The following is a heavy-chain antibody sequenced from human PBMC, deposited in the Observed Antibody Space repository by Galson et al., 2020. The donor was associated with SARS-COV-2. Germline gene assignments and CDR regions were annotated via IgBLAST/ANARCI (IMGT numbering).Heavy chain of an antibody. V-gene: IGHV3-23*01. D-gene: IGHD3-16*01. Sequence: GESLKISCAASGFTFSSYAMSWVRQAPGKGLEWVSAISGSGGSTYYTDSVKGRFTISRDNSKNTLYLQMNSLRAEDTAVYYCAKDYFSMGGPGGQEGTAMYYYYYGMDVRGQGTTVTVSS. J-gene: IGHJ6*02. CDR2: ISGSGGST. CDR1: GFTFSSYA. CDR3: AKDYFSMGGPGGQEGTAMYYYYYGMDV.